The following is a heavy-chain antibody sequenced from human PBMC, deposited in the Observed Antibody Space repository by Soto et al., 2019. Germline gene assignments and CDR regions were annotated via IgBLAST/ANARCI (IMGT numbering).Heavy chain of an antibody. CDR2: IIPIFGTA. V-gene: IGHV1-69*13. D-gene: IGHD6-6*01. CDR3: ARCRAARRGYYYYVMDV. J-gene: IGHJ6*01. Sequence: GASVKVSCKASGGTFSSYAISWVRQAPGQGLEWMGGIIPIFGTANYAQKFQGRVTITADESTSTAYMELSSLRSEDTAVYYCARCRAARRGYYYYVMDVWGQGTTVTVSS. CDR1: GGTFSSYA.